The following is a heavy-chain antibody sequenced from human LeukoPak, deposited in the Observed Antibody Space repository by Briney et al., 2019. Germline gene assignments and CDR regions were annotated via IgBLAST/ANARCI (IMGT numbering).Heavy chain of an antibody. Sequence: PGGSLRLSCAASGFTFSSYWMSWVRQAPGKGLEWVANIKQDGSEKYYVDSVKGRFTISRDNAKNSLYLQMNSLRAEDTAVYYCAREYSGYDGDAFDMWGQGTMVTVSS. V-gene: IGHV3-7*01. D-gene: IGHD5-12*01. CDR3: AREYSGYDGDAFDM. CDR1: GFTFSSYW. CDR2: IKQDGSEK. J-gene: IGHJ3*02.